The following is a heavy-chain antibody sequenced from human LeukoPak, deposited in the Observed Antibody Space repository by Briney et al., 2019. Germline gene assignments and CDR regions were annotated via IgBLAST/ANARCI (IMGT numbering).Heavy chain of an antibody. V-gene: IGHV4-4*07. CDR2: IYTSGST. Sequence: SETLSLTCTVSGGSISSYYWSWIRQPAGKGLEWIGRIYTSGSTNYNPSLKSRVTMSVDTSKNQFSLKLSSVTAADTAVYYCARSQVHYYYYYMDVWGKGTTVTISS. CDR3: ARSQVHYYYYYMDV. J-gene: IGHJ6*03. CDR1: GGSISSYY.